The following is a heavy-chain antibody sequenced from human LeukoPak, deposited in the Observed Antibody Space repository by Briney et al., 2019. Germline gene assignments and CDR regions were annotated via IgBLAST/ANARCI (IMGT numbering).Heavy chain of an antibody. Sequence: GGSLRLSCAASGFTFSSYAMSWVRQAPGKGLEWVSAISGSGGSTYYADSVKGRFTISRDNSKNTLYLQMNSLRAEDTAVYYCALNDRGLGNAFDIWGQGTMVTVSS. CDR3: ALNDRGLGNAFDI. D-gene: IGHD6-19*01. CDR2: ISGSGGST. J-gene: IGHJ3*02. CDR1: GFTFSSYA. V-gene: IGHV3-23*01.